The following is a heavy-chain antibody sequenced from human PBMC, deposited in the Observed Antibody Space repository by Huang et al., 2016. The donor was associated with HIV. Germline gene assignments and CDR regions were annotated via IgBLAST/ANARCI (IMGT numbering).Heavy chain of an antibody. D-gene: IGHD3-10*01. CDR3: ARRFRVAATRKWFDP. CDR1: GESLGTYY. CDR2: VNDGGDI. V-gene: IGHV4-34*01. J-gene: IGHJ5*02. Sequence: QVQLQQWGAGLLKPSETLALTCAVYGESLGTYYWAWIRRPPGTGLQWIGEVNDGGDINYNPSLESPVTISVDTSRNQVSLTLTSMTAADTATYYCARRFRVAATRKWFDPWGQGTLVIVSS.